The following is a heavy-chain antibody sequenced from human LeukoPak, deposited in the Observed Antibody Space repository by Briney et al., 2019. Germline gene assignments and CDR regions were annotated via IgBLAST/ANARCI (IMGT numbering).Heavy chain of an antibody. J-gene: IGHJ5*02. Sequence: SETLSLTCTVSGGSIRSTSYYWSWIRQPPGKGLEWIGEINHSGSTNYNPSLKSRVTISVDTSKNQFSLKLSSVTAADTAVYYCARPRGYSYVRWFDPWGQGTLVTVSS. CDR3: ARPRGYSYVRWFDP. V-gene: IGHV4-39*07. CDR2: INHSGST. D-gene: IGHD5-18*01. CDR1: GGSIRSTSYY.